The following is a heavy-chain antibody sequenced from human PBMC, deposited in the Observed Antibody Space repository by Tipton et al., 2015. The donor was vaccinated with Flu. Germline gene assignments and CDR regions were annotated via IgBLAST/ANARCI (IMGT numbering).Heavy chain of an antibody. Sequence: SLRLSCAASGFTFSSYAMSWVRQAPGKGLEWVSAISGSGGSTYYADSVKGRFTISRDNSKNTLYLQMNSLRAEDTAVYYCARLAYCGGDCYSGFVDYWGQGTLVTVSS. CDR2: ISGSGGST. CDR3: ARLAYCGGDCYSGFVDY. V-gene: IGHV3-23*01. D-gene: IGHD2-21*01. J-gene: IGHJ4*02. CDR1: GFTFSSYA.